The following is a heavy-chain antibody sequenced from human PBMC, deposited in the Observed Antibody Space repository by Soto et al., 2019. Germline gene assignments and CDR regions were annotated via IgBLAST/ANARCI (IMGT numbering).Heavy chain of an antibody. CDR2: TYYSGST. J-gene: IGHJ5*02. V-gene: IGHV4-59*01. CDR1: GGSIISYY. CDR3: ARALGGGLRPPERFDP. Sequence: SETLSLTCTVSGGSIISYYCILIRHPPGKGLEWIGYTYYSGSTNYNPSLKSRVTISVDTSKNQFSLKLSSVTAADTAVYYCARALGGGLRPPERFDPWGQGTLVTAPQ. D-gene: IGHD5-12*01.